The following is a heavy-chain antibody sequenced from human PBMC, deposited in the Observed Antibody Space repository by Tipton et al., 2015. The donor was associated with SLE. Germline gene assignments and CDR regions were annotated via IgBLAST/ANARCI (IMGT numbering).Heavy chain of an antibody. V-gene: IGHV3-11*01. CDR1: GFTFSDYY. D-gene: IGHD3-3*01. CDR3: ASGGAPPYYYYYMDV. CDR2: ISSSGSTI. J-gene: IGHJ6*03. Sequence: SLRLSCAASGFTFSDYYMSWIRQAPGKGLEWVSYISSSGSTIYYADSVKGRFTISRDNAKNSLYLQMNSLRAEDTAVYYCASGGAPPYYYYYMDVWGKGTTVTVSS.